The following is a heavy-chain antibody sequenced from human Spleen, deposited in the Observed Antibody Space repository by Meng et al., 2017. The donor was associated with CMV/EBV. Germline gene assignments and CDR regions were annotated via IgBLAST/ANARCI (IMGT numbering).Heavy chain of an antibody. D-gene: IGHD1-14*01. CDR2: ISGYIGNT. CDR1: GYLFISYA. Sequence: QLQLVQSGPEVKKPGASVKVSCTASGYLFISYAIHWVRQAPGQGLEWMGWISGYIGNTKYAEKFQGRLTMTTDASTSIAYMELKSLRSDDTAVYYCARMTTFDYWGQGTLVTVSS. V-gene: IGHV1-18*01. CDR3: ARMTTFDY. J-gene: IGHJ4*02.